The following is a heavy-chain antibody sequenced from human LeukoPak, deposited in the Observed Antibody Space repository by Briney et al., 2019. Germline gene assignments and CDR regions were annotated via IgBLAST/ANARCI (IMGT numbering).Heavy chain of an antibody. CDR1: GYTFTVYF. CDR3: ARDDDSSGYRPGIFDY. J-gene: IGHJ4*02. CDR2: INPNSGGT. D-gene: IGHD3-22*01. Sequence: ASVTVSCKASGYTFTVYFIYWVRQAPGQGLEWMGRINPNSGGTNYAQKFQGRVTMTRDTSISTAYMELRRLRSDDTAVYYCARDDDSSGYRPGIFDYWGQGTLVTVSS. V-gene: IGHV1-2*06.